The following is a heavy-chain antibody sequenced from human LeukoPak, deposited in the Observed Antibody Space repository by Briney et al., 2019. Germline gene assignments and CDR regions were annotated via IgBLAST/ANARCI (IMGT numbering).Heavy chain of an antibody. CDR2: IFRSWTT. J-gene: IGHJ4*02. CDR1: GYSISSGYY. CDR3: VRGRGGLGIYQFEF. Sequence: SETLSLTCTVSGYSISSGYYWGWVRQPPGKGLQWIGSIFRSWTTYYSPTLRRRLSMSLDTSKNQFSLKLTSVTATDTAIYYCVRGRGGLGIYQFEFWGQGALVIVPS. D-gene: IGHD3/OR15-3a*01. V-gene: IGHV4-38-2*02.